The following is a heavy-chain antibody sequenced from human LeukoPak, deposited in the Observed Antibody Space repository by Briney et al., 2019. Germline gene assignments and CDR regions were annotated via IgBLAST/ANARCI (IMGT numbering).Heavy chain of an antibody. CDR2: IYYSGST. Sequence: SETLSLTCTVSGGSISSSSHYWGWIRQSPGKGLEWIGSIYYSGSTYYNPSLKSRVTISVDTSKNQFSLKLSSVTAADTAVYYCAGVSDYYYYMDVWGKGTTVTVSS. CDR3: AGVSDYYYYMDV. V-gene: IGHV4-39*07. J-gene: IGHJ6*03. CDR1: GGSISSSSHY.